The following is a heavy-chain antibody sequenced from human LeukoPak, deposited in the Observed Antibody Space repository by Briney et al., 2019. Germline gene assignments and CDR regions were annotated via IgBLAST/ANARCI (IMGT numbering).Heavy chain of an antibody. D-gene: IGHD6-13*01. CDR2: INHSGST. CDR1: GGSFSGYY. V-gene: IGHV4-34*01. Sequence: SETLSLTCAVYGGSFSGYYWSWIRQPPGKGLEWIGDINHSGSTNYNPSLKSRVTISVDTSKNQFSLKLSSVTAADTAVYYCASRLAAALAFFDYWGQGTLVTVSS. J-gene: IGHJ4*02. CDR3: ASRLAAALAFFDY.